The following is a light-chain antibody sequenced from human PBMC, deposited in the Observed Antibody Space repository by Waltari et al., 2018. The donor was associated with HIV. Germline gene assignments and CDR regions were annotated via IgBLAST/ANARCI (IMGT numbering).Light chain of an antibody. CDR1: NSAVANFNY. Sequence: QFALAQPRSVSGSPGQSVSISCTGSNSAVANFNYVSWYQQHPGKVPKLIIYDVTKRPSGVPNRFPGSNSGNTASLTISGLQADDEADYYCCSGGNNNIWVFGGGTKVTVL. CDR3: CSGGNNNIWV. J-gene: IGLJ3*02. CDR2: DVT. V-gene: IGLV2-11*01.